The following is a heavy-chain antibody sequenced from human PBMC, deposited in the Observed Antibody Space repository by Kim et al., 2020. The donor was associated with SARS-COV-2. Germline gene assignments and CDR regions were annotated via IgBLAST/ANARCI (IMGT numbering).Heavy chain of an antibody. CDR3: AKVWWGSNCYDY. J-gene: IGHJ4*02. Sequence: GGSLRLSCAASGFTFTTYGMGWARQAPGKGLEWVSLMSGDGGNIKYADSVKGRFTISRDNSKKMLYLQMNSLRAEDTAVYYCAKVWWGSNCYDYWGQGTLVTVSS. D-gene: IGHD6-13*01. CDR2: MSGDGGNI. CDR1: GFTFTTYG. V-gene: IGHV3-23*01.